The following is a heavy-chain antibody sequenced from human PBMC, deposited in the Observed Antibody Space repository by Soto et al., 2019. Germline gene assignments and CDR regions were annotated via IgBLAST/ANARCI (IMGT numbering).Heavy chain of an antibody. CDR1: GFTVSNNY. Sequence: EVQLVESGGGLIQPGGSLRLSCAVSGFTVSNNYMSWVRQAPGKGLEGVSVIYSGGYTAYGDSVKGRFTISRDNSKNTLYLQKKGRGAEDPAVFYCATERGGGGYWGQGTLVTVSS. D-gene: IGHD1-26*01. V-gene: IGHV3-53*01. CDR3: ATERGGGGY. CDR2: IYSGGYT. J-gene: IGHJ4*02.